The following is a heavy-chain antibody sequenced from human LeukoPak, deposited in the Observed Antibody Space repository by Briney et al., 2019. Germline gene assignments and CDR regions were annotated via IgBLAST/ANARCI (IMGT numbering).Heavy chain of an antibody. CDR2: INPDSGGT. CDR3: ARYHDFWSGEYYYMDV. V-gene: IGHV1-2*02. Sequence: ASVKVSCKASGYTFTGYYMHWVRQAPGQGLEWMGWINPDSGGTNYAQKFQGRVTMTRDTSISTAYMELSRLRSDDTAVYYCARYHDFWSGEYYYMDVWGKGTTVTVSS. D-gene: IGHD3-3*01. CDR1: GYTFTGYY. J-gene: IGHJ6*03.